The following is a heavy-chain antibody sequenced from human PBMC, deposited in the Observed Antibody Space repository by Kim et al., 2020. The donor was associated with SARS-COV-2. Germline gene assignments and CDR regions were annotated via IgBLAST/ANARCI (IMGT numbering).Heavy chain of an antibody. D-gene: IGHD3-9*01. Sequence: SETLSLTCTVSGGSISSSSYYWGWIRQPPGKGLEWIGSIYYSGSTYYNPFLKSRVTISVDTSKNQFYLKLSSVTAADTAVYYCARTLSVLRYFDWLLGSIDYWGQGTLVTVSS. CDR3: ARTLSVLRYFDWLLGSIDY. J-gene: IGHJ4*02. CDR2: IYYSGST. CDR1: GGSISSSSYY. V-gene: IGHV4-39*01.